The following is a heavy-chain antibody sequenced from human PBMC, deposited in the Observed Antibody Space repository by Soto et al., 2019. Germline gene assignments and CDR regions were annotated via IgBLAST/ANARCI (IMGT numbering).Heavy chain of an antibody. CDR1: GYTFTSYY. CDR2: INPSGGST. V-gene: IGHV1-46*01. CDR3: ARYCSGRSCYYYYGMDG. Sequence: ASVKVSCKASGYTFTSYYMHWVRQAPGQGLEGIGIINPSGGSTNYAQKFQGRVTMTRDTSTSTVYMELSSLRSEDTAVYYCARYCSGRSCYYYYGMDGRGQGTTVTVSS. D-gene: IGHD2-15*01. J-gene: IGHJ6*02.